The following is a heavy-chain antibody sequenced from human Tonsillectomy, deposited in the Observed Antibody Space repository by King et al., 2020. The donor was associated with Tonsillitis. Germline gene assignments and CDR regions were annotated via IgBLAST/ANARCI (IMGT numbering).Heavy chain of an antibody. CDR1: GFTFSSYT. V-gene: IGHV3-30*01. CDR3: TRSPTLTLTPDY. D-gene: IGHD4-23*01. CDR2: ISYDGSNK. J-gene: IGHJ4*02. Sequence: VKLVESGGGVVQPGRSLRLSCAASGFTFSSYTMHWVRQAPGKGLEWMAVISYDGSNKYYADSVKGRFTISRDNSKNTLFLHMNSLRAEDTAVYYCTRSPTLTLTPDYWGQGTLVTVSS.